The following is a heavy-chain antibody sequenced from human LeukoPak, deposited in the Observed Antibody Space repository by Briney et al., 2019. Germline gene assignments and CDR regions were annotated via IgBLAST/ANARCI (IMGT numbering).Heavy chain of an antibody. Sequence: GGSLRLSCETSGFTFSSYEMNWVRQAPGKGLEWVSFISNGGTTKHYAESVRGRFTISRDNVKKSLYLQMSSLRVEDTAVYYCARTYCSGGSCYYYLDVWGKGTTVTVSS. CDR1: GFTFSSYE. CDR2: ISNGGTTK. J-gene: IGHJ6*03. CDR3: ARTYCSGGSCYYYLDV. D-gene: IGHD2-15*01. V-gene: IGHV3-48*03.